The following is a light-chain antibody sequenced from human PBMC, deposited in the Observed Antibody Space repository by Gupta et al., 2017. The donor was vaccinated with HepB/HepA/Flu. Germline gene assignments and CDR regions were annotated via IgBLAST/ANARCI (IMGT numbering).Light chain of an antibody. J-gene: IGLJ2*01. CDR3: AAWDDSLNGPV. CDR2: SNN. CDR1: SSNIGSNT. Sequence: QSVLTQPPSASGTPGQRVTIYCSGSSSNIGSNTVNWYQQLPGTAPKLLIYSNNQRPSGFPDRFSGSKSGTSASLAISGLQSEDEADYYCAAWDDSLNGPVFGGGTKLTVL. V-gene: IGLV1-44*01.